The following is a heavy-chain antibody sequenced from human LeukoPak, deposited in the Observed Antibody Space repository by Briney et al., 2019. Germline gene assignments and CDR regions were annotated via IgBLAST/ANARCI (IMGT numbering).Heavy chain of an antibody. J-gene: IGHJ4*02. CDR1: GGTFSSYA. D-gene: IGHD2-15*01. CDR3: ARVCSGGSCYPGGFDY. CDR2: ISAYNGNT. Sequence: ASVKVSCKASGGTFSSYAISWVRQAPGQGLEWMGWISAYNGNTNYAQKLQGRVTMTTDTSTSTAYMELRSLRSDDTAVYYCARVCSGGSCYPGGFDYWGQGTLVTVSS. V-gene: IGHV1-18*01.